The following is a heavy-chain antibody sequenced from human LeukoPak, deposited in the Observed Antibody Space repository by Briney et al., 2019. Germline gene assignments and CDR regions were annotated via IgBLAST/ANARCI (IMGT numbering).Heavy chain of an antibody. CDR3: AKDLELYSFSDY. Sequence: PGGSLRPSCAASGFTFSSYAMSWVRQAPGKGLEWVSAISGSGGSTYYADSVKGRFTISRDNSKNTLYLQMNSLRAEDTAVYYCAKDLELYSFSDYWGQGTLVTVSS. CDR1: GFTFSSYA. CDR2: ISGSGGST. D-gene: IGHD5-18*01. J-gene: IGHJ4*02. V-gene: IGHV3-23*01.